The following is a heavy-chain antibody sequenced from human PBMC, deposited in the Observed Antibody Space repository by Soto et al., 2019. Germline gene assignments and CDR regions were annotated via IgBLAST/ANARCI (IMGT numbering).Heavy chain of an antibody. CDR3: ARLPNKSPQN. CDR2: ISNDGSST. J-gene: IGHJ1*01. CDR1: GFTFSSYW. Sequence: EVQLVESGGGLVQPGGSLRLSCVASGFTFSSYWMHWVRQAPGKGLVWVSSISNDGSSTSYADAVKGRFTISIDNAKNTLYLQMNSLRAEDTAVYYCARLPNKSPQNWGQGTLVIVSP. V-gene: IGHV3-74*01.